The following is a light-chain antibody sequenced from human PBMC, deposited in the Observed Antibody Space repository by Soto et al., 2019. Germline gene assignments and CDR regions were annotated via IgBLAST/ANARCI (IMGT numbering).Light chain of an antibody. CDR3: CSYAGSSTYV. J-gene: IGLJ1*01. CDR1: SSDVGSYNL. V-gene: IGLV2-23*02. Sequence: QSALTQPASVSGSPGQSITISCTGPSSDVGSYNLVSWYQQHPGKAPKLMIYEVSKRPSGVSNRFSGSKSGNTASLTISGLQAEDEADYYCCSYAGSSTYVFGTVTKLTVL. CDR2: EVS.